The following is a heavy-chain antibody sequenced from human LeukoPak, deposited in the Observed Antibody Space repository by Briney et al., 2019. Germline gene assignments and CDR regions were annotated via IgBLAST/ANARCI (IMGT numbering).Heavy chain of an antibody. J-gene: IGHJ4*02. D-gene: IGHD5-18*01. CDR1: GFTFDDYT. CDR2: ISWDDGST. Sequence: GGSLRLSCAASGFTFDDYTMHWVRQAPGKGLEWVSLISWDDGSTYYADSVKGRFTISRDNAKNSLYLQMNSLRAEDTAVYYCAKKDTADFSIDYWGQGTLVTVSS. CDR3: AKKDTADFSIDY. V-gene: IGHV3-43*01.